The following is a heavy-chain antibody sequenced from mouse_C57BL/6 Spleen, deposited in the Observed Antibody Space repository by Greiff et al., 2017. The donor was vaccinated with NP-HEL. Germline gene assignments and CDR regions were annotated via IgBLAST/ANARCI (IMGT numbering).Heavy chain of an antibody. J-gene: IGHJ2*01. V-gene: IGHV14-4*01. CDR3: TTVTTVVATRGRLDY. CDR2: IDPENGDT. CDR1: GFNIKDDY. D-gene: IGHD1-1*01. Sequence: VQLQQSGAELVRPGASVKLSCTASGFNIKDDYMHWVKQRPEQGLEWIGWIDPENGDTEYASKFQGKATITADTSSHTAYLQRSSLTSEDTAVYYWTTVTTVVATRGRLDYWGQGTTLTVSS.